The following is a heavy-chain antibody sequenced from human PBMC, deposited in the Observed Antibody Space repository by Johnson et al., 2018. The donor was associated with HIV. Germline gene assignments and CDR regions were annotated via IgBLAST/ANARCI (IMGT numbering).Heavy chain of an antibody. J-gene: IGHJ3*02. CDR1: GFTFSSYW. CDR2: IKQDGSEK. V-gene: IGHV3-7*02. Sequence: VQLVESGGGLVQPGGSLRLSCAASGFTFSSYWMSWVRQAPGKGLEWVANIKQDGSEKYYVDSVKGRFTISRDNAKNSLYLQMNSLRAEDTAVYYCAFRHNWNYGDYTFDIWGQGTMVTVSS. D-gene: IGHD1-7*01. CDR3: AFRHNWNYGDYTFDI.